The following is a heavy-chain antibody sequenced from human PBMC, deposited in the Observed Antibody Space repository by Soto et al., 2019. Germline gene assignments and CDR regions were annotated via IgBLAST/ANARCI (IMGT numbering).Heavy chain of an antibody. J-gene: IGHJ4*02. V-gene: IGHV3-48*02. D-gene: IGHD4-17*01. Sequence: RLSCAASGFTFSSYSMNWVRQAPGKGLEWVSYISSSSSTIYYADSVKGRFTISRDNAKNSLYLQMNSLRDEDTAVYYCASPGTDYGDYVSYWGQGTLVTVSS. CDR1: GFTFSSYS. CDR2: ISSSSSTI. CDR3: ASPGTDYGDYVSY.